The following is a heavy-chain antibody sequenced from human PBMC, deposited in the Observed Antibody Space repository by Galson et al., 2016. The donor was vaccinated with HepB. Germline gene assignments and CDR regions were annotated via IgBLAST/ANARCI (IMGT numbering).Heavy chain of an antibody. CDR2: IKPSGGNT. CDR1: GYTFNTYN. Sequence: SVKVSWKASGYTFNTYNMHWVRQAPGQGLEWMGIIKPSGGNTIYAQKFQDRITMTRDTSTSTVYMELISLRSEDTAVYYCARELDHSFYFDYWGQGTLLTVSS. CDR3: ARELDHSFYFDY. D-gene: IGHD1-14*01. V-gene: IGHV1-46*02. J-gene: IGHJ4*02.